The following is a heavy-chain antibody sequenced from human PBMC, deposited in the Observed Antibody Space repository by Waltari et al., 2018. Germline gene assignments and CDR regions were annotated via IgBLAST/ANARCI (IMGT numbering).Heavy chain of an antibody. V-gene: IGHV1-2*02. J-gene: IGHJ4*02. CDR2: INPNSGGT. CDR3: ARKNYYDSSGRYYFDY. CDR1: GYTFTGYY. Sequence: QVQLVQSGAEVKKPGASVKVSCKASGYTFTGYYMHWVRQAPGQGLEWMGWINPNSGGTNYAQKFQGRVTMTRDTSISTAYMELSRLRSDDTVVYYCARKNYYDSSGRYYFDYWGQGTLVTVSS. D-gene: IGHD3-22*01.